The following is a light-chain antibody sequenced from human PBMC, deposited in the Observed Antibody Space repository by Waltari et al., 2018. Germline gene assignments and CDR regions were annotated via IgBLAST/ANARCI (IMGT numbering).Light chain of an antibody. CDR3: QQYNSYPLT. J-gene: IGKJ4*01. Sequence: DIQMTQSPSTLSASVGDRVTITCRASQSISVWLAWYQRKPGKAPKLLIFQASTSNLQGGVPSRFIGSGSGTEFTLTISGLEPDDFASYYCQQYNSYPLTFGGGTTVEIK. CDR2: QASTS. V-gene: IGKV1-5*03. CDR1: QSISVW.